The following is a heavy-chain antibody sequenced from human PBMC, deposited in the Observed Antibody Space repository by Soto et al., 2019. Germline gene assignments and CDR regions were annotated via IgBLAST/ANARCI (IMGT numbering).Heavy chain of an antibody. D-gene: IGHD5-18*01. Sequence: QAQLVQSGAEVKKPGASVKVSCKASGYTFYSHSISWVRQAPGQGLEWMGRINADYGNTQYAQKFRGRVTMTTDTSTTTVYMELTNLRSDDTAVYCCARCIQGDYYYGMDVWGQGTTVTVSS. CDR2: INADYGNT. CDR1: GYTFYSHS. V-gene: IGHV1-18*01. CDR3: ARCIQGDYYYGMDV. J-gene: IGHJ6*02.